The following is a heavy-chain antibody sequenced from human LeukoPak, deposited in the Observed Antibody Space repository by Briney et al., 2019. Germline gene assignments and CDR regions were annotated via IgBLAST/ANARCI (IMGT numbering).Heavy chain of an antibody. CDR3: AKDRGSWYLDY. J-gene: IGHJ4*02. CDR1: GFTFSTYG. Sequence: PGGSLRLSCVASGFTFSTYGLAWVRQAPGKGLEWVSSISGGGSNIYYGDSVKGRFTISRDNSKNTLYLQMNSLRAEDTAVYYCAKDRGSWYLDYWGQGTLVTVSS. V-gene: IGHV3-23*01. CDR2: ISGGGSNI. D-gene: IGHD6-13*01.